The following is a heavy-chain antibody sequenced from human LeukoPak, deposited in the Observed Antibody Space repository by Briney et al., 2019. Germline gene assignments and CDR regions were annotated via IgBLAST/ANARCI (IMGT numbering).Heavy chain of an antibody. CDR1: GFTFSSYA. Sequence: GGSLRLSCGASGFTFSSYAMTWVRQAPGKGLEWVSAISGSGGSTYYADPVKGRFTISRDNSKNTLYLQMNSLRAEDTAVYYCAKERYYEKSPWGQGTLVTVSS. J-gene: IGHJ4*02. CDR3: AKERYYEKSP. CDR2: ISGSGGST. D-gene: IGHD3-22*01. V-gene: IGHV3-23*01.